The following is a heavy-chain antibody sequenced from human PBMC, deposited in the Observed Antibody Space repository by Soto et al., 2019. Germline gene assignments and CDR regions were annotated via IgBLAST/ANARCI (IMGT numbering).Heavy chain of an antibody. CDR1: GFIFDDFG. D-gene: IGHD1-26*01. V-gene: IGHV3-9*01. CDR2: VTWNSGNI. CDR3: AKDRYGSLEGGMDV. Sequence: EVQLVESGGDLVQPGRSLRLSCAASGFIFDDFGMHWVRQAPGEGLEWVSGVTWNSGNIDYADSVKGRFTITRDNAKNSLYLQMNSLRGEDTALYYCAKDRYGSLEGGMDVWGQGTTVTVSS. J-gene: IGHJ6*02.